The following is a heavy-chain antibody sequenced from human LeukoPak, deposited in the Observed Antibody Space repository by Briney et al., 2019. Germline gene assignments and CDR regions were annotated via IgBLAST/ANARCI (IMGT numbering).Heavy chain of an antibody. D-gene: IGHD2-21*01. CDR2: IKEDGSVK. CDR3: VRDSDYQRNSGGRYAHYDALDI. Sequence: GGSLRLSCAASGFSFSRYWMSWVRQAPGKGLEWVANIKEDGSVKHYVDSMEGRFSISRDNARSSLYLQVNSLRAEDTAVYYCVRDSDYQRNSGGRYAHYDALDIWGHGTMVTVSS. CDR1: GFSFSRYW. J-gene: IGHJ3*02. V-gene: IGHV3-7*01.